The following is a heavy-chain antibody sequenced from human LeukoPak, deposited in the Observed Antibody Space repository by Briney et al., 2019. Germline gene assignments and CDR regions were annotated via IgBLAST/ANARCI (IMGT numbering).Heavy chain of an antibody. CDR1: GYSFTGYW. J-gene: IGHJ4*02. V-gene: IGHV5-51*01. D-gene: IGHD2-21*01. CDR3: ARITYCGGDCYTTFDY. CDR2: IYPGDSDT. Sequence: PGESLKISCKGSGYSFTGYWIGWVRQMPGKGLEWMGIIYPGDSDTRYSPSFQGQVTISADKSISTAYLQWSSLKASDTAMYYCARITYCGGDCYTTFDYWGQGTLVTVSS.